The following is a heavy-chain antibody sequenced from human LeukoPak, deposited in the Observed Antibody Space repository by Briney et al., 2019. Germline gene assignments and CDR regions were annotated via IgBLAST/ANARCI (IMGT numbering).Heavy chain of an antibody. CDR2: IYYSGST. V-gene: IGHV4-59*01. CDR3: ARDYGDSSSWYNNWFDP. Sequence: SETLSLTCTVSGGSISSYYWSWIRQPPGKGLEWIGYIYYSGSTNYNPSLKSRVTISVDTSKNQFSLKLSSVTAADTAVYYCARDYGDSSSWYNNWFDPWGQGTLVTVSS. D-gene: IGHD6-13*01. J-gene: IGHJ5*02. CDR1: GGSISSYY.